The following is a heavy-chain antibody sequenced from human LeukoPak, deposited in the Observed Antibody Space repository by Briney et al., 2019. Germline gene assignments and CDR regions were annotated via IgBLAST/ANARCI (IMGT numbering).Heavy chain of an antibody. CDR2: IYTSGST. V-gene: IGHV4-61*02. CDR1: GGSVSSGTYY. J-gene: IGHJ4*02. D-gene: IGHD2-2*01. CDR3: ARGPVYCSSTSCSIDY. Sequence: PSETLSLTCTVSGGSVSSGTYYWSWIRQPAGKGLEWIGRIYTSGSTNYNPSLKSRVTMSVDTSKNQFSLKLSSVTAADTAVYYCARGPVYCSSTSCSIDYWGQGTLVTVSS.